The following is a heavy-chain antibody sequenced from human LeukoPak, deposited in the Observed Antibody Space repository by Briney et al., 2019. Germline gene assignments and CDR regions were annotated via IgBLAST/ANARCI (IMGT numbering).Heavy chain of an antibody. CDR1: GFTFGDYA. V-gene: IGHV3-49*04. CDR2: IRSKGYGGTP. Sequence: GGSLRLSCTASGFTFGDYAMTWVRQAPGKGLEWVGFIRSKGYGGTPEYAASVKDRFTISRDDSKSIAYLQMNSLKTEDTAVYYCTKDRTPYNWGQGTLVTVSS. D-gene: IGHD2-15*01. CDR3: TKDRTPYN. J-gene: IGHJ4*02.